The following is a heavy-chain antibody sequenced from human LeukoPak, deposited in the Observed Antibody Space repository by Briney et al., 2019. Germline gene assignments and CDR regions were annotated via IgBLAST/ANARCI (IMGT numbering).Heavy chain of an antibody. CDR2: ISSSGGTT. D-gene: IGHD2-15*01. V-gene: IGHV3-23*01. CDR3: AKASAGTCSGARCYYFDS. CDR1: GFTFSTYA. J-gene: IGHJ4*02. Sequence: GGSLRLSCAASGFTFSTYAVNWVRQAPGKGLERVSAISSSGGTTYYADSVKGRFTISRDNSKNTVYLQMNSLRAEDTAVYYCAKASAGTCSGARCYYFDSWGQGTPVTVSS.